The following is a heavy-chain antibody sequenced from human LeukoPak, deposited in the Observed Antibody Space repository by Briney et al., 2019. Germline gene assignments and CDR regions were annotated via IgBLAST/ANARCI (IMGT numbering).Heavy chain of an antibody. J-gene: IGHJ4*02. D-gene: IGHD6-13*01. CDR2: ISYDGSNK. Sequence: GGSLRLSCAASGFTFSSYAMHWVRQAPGKGLEWVAVISYDGSNKYYADSVKGRFTISRDNSKNTLYLQMNSLRAEDTAVYYYARGSAAAAPFDYWGQGTLVTVSS. CDR3: ARGSAAAAPFDY. V-gene: IGHV3-30-3*01. CDR1: GFTFSSYA.